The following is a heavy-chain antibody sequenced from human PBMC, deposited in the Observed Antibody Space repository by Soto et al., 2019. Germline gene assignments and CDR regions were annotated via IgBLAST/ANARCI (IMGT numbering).Heavy chain of an antibody. CDR2: MIPIFGTA. CDR3: ARVCRSTSCYASYYYGMDX. V-gene: IGHV1-69*06. Sequence: SLKVSCKASGGTFSSYAISWVRQAPGQGLEWMGVMIPIFGTANYAQKFQGRVTITADKSTSTAYMELSSLRSEDTAVYYCARVCRSTSCYASYYYGMDXLGQGTMATVS. CDR1: GGTFSSYA. J-gene: IGHJ6*02. D-gene: IGHD2-2*01.